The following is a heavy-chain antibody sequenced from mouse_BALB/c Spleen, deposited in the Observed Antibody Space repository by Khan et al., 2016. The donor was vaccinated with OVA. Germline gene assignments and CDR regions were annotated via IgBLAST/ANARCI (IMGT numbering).Heavy chain of an antibody. J-gene: IGHJ3*01. CDR1: GYTFTSYW. V-gene: IGHV1-61*01. CDR3: ARREKYGYDPSWFAY. CDR2: IDPSDSEN. D-gene: IGHD2-14*01. Sequence: QVQLQQPGAELVRPGASVKLSCKASGYTFTSYWMNWVKQRPGHGLEWIGRIDPSDSENQYNQMFRDKATLTVDTSSTTAYMQLSSLTYEDSAVYVCARREKYGYDPSWFAYWGQGTLVTVSA.